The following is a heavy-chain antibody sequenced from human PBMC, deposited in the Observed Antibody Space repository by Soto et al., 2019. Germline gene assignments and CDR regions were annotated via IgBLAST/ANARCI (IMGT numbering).Heavy chain of an antibody. D-gene: IGHD5-12*01. CDR3: ARSFGDGYNYVGY. CDR2: INSDGSST. CDR1: GLTFSSYW. V-gene: IGHV3-74*01. Sequence: GGSLRLSCAASGLTFSSYWMHWVRQAPGKGLVWVSRINSDGSSTSYADSVKGRFTISRDNAKNTLYLQMNSLRAEDTAVYYCARSFGDGYNYVGYWGRGTLVTVSS. J-gene: IGHJ4*02.